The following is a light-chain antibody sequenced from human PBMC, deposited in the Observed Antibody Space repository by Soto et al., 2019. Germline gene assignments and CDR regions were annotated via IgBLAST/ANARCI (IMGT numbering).Light chain of an antibody. CDR3: SSYAGINNYVV. CDR1: SSDVGGYNY. V-gene: IGLV2-8*01. J-gene: IGLJ2*01. CDR2: EVS. Sequence: QSALTQPPSASGSPGQSVTISCTGTSSDVGGYNYVSWYQQYSGQAPKLMIYEVSKRPSGVPDRFSGSKSGNTASLTVSGLQAEDEADYYCSSYAGINNYVVFGGGTKLTVL.